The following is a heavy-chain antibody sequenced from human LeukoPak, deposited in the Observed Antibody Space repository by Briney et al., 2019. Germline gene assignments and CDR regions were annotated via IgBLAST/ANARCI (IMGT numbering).Heavy chain of an antibody. J-gene: IGHJ4*02. CDR1: GGSISSYY. D-gene: IGHD6-13*01. CDR3: ARKYSSSWYVPRAFFDY. CDR2: IYYSGST. V-gene: IGHV4-39*01. Sequence: PSETLSLTCTVSGGSISSYYWGWIRQPPGKGLEWIGSIYYSGSTYYNPSLKSRVTISVDTSKNQFSLKLSSVTAADTAVYYCARKYSSSWYVPRAFFDYWGQGTLVTVSS.